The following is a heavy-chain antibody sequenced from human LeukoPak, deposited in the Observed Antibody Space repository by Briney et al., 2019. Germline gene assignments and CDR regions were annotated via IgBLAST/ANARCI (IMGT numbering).Heavy chain of an antibody. Sequence: GGSLRLSCAASGFTFSSYWMSWVRQAPGKGLQWVSNIKHGGSKIYYVDSVKGRFTISRDNAKNSLYLQMNSLRAEDTAVYYCASLWDYWGQGTLVTVSS. CDR3: ASLWDY. J-gene: IGHJ4*02. CDR1: GFTFSSYW. CDR2: IKHGGSKI. D-gene: IGHD2-21*01. V-gene: IGHV3-7*03.